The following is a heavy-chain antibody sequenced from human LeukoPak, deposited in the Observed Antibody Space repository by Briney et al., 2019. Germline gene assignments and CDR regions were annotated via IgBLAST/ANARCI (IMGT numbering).Heavy chain of an antibody. V-gene: IGHV4-30-2*01. Sequence: SETLSLTCTVSGGSISGYYWSWIRQPPGKGLEWIGYIYHSGSTYYNPSLKSRVTISVDRSKNQFSLKLSSVTAADTAVYYCARGKHYYDSSGYYYDYYYGMDVWGQGTTVTVSS. CDR2: IYHSGST. J-gene: IGHJ6*02. D-gene: IGHD3-22*01. CDR3: ARGKHYYDSSGYYYDYYYGMDV. CDR1: GGSISGYY.